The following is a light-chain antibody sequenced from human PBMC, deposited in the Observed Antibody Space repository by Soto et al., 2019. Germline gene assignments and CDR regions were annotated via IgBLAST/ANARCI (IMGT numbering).Light chain of an antibody. CDR2: GAS. CDR3: QQYGSSPPT. J-gene: IGKJ1*01. V-gene: IGKV3-20*01. Sequence: EIVLTQSPGTLSLSPGERATLSCRASQTVTSSYLAWYQQKPGQAPRLLIYGASSRATGIPDRLSGSGSGTDFTLTISRLEPADFAVYYCQQYGSSPPTFGQGTKVEI. CDR1: QTVTSSY.